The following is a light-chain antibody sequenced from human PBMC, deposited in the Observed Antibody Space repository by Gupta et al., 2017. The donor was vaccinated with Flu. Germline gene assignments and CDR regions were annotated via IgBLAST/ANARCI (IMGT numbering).Light chain of an antibody. Sequence: IYDDSERPSGIPERFSGSSSGTTATLTISGVQAEDEAEYYCQSEESSSNWLVLGGGTKLTVL. CDR3: QSEESSSNWLV. V-gene: IGLV3-25*01. CDR2: DDS. J-gene: IGLJ2*01.